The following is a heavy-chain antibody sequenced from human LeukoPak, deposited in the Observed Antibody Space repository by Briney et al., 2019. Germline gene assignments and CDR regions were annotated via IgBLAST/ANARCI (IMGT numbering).Heavy chain of an antibody. D-gene: IGHD3-10*01. J-gene: IGHJ4*02. CDR3: ARVLWFGELLEPLDY. CDR2: ISAYNGNT. Sequence: ASVKVSCKASGYTFTIYGISWVRQAPGQGLEWMGWISAYNGNTNYAQKLQGRVTMTTDTSTSTAYMELRSLRSDDTAVYYCARVLWFGELLEPLDYWGQGTLVTVSS. V-gene: IGHV1-18*01. CDR1: GYTFTIYG.